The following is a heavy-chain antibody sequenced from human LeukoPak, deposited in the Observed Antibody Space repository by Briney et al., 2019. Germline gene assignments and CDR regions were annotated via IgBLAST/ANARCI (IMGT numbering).Heavy chain of an antibody. Sequence: SETLSLTCAVAVGSISSGCHSWSWIRQPPGRGLELIGYIYHSGSTYSNPSLKSRVTISVDRSKNQFSLKLSSVTAADTAVYYCARGSGYYDSSGHSPYYFDYWGQGTLVTVSS. CDR2: IYHSGST. CDR3: ARGSGYYDSSGHSPYYFDY. CDR1: VGSISSGCHS. V-gene: IGHV4-30-2*01. D-gene: IGHD3-22*01. J-gene: IGHJ4*02.